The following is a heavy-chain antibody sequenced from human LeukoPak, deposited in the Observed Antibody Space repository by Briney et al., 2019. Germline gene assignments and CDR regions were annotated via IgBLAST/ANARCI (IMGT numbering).Heavy chain of an antibody. CDR1: GFTFSSYW. V-gene: IGHV3-7*01. Sequence: PGGSLRLSCTASGFTFSSYWMTWVRQAPGKGLEWVANINRDGSEKNYVDSVKGRFTISRDNAKNTLYLQMNSLRAEDTAVYYCARALPSAAGRYYYMDVWGKGTTVAVSS. CDR3: ARALPSAAGRYYYMDV. CDR2: INRDGSEK. J-gene: IGHJ6*03. D-gene: IGHD6-13*01.